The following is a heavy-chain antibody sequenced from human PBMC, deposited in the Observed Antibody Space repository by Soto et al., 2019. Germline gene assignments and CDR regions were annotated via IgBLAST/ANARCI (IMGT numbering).Heavy chain of an antibody. V-gene: IGHV1-69*06. CDR3: ARGVAYYDDTSGGRGAAFAS. D-gene: IGHD3-22*01. CDR2: IIPIFGTA. J-gene: IGHJ3*02. CDR1: GGTFSSYA. Sequence: ASVKVSCKAAGGTFSSYAISWVRQAPGQGLEWMGGIIPIFGTANYAQKFQGRVTITADKSTSTAYMELSSLRSEDTAVYYCARGVAYYDDTSGGRGAAFASWGQGTRVSVSS.